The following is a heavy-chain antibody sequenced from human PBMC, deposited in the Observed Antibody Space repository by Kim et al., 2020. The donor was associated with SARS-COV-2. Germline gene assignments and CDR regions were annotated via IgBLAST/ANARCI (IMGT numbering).Heavy chain of an antibody. CDR2: ISYDGSNK. D-gene: IGHD4-17*01. V-gene: IGHV3-30-3*01. Sequence: GGSLRLSCAASGFTFSSYAMHWVRQAPGKGLEWVAVISYDGSNKYYADSVKGRFTISRDNSKNTLYLQMNSLRAEDTAVYYCARDRLRWYQVTFDYWGQGTLVTVSS. CDR1: GFTFSSYA. J-gene: IGHJ4*02. CDR3: ARDRLRWYQVTFDY.